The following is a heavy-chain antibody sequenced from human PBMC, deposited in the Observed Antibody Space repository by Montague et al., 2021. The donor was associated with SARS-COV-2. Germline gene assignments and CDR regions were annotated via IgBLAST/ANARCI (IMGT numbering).Heavy chain of an antibody. CDR2: IDYSGST. V-gene: IGHV4-39*01. CDR3: ARHASYDYSKDLYYYYYYGVDV. Sequence: SEALSLTCTVSGRSISSSRYDWGWIRQPPGKGLEWIGGIDYSGSTYYNRCVKSRVTISVDTSKNQFYLKLSSVTAADTAVYYCARHASYDYSKDLYYYYYYGVDVWGQGTTVTVSS. J-gene: IGHJ6*02. D-gene: IGHD4-11*01. CDR1: GRSISSSRYD.